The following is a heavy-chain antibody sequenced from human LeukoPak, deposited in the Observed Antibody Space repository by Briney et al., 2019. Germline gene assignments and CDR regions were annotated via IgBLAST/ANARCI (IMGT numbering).Heavy chain of an antibody. Sequence: GGSLRLPCAASGFTFSSYAMSWVRQAPGKGLEWVSAISGSGGSTYYADSVKGRFTLSRYNSKNTLYLQMNSLRAEDTAVSYCARELKNIVATINFDYWGQGTLVTVSS. J-gene: IGHJ4*02. CDR2: ISGSGGST. V-gene: IGHV3-23*01. D-gene: IGHD5-12*01. CDR3: ARELKNIVATINFDY. CDR1: GFTFSSYA.